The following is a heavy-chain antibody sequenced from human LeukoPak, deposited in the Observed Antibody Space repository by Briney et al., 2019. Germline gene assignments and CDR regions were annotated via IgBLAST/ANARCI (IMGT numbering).Heavy chain of an antibody. Sequence: PGGSLRLSCAASGFTFSSYAMHWVRQAPGKGLEWVTFIRYDGSNKYYADSVKGRFTISRDNSKNTLYLQMNSLRAEDTAVYYCARDAGGYSSGWYSAEYFQHWGQGTLVTVSS. CDR2: IRYDGSNK. J-gene: IGHJ1*01. D-gene: IGHD6-19*01. CDR1: GFTFSSYA. V-gene: IGHV3-30*02. CDR3: ARDAGGYSSGWYSAEYFQH.